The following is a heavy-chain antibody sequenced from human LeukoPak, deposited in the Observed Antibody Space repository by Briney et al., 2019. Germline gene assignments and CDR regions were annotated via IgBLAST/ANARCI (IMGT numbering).Heavy chain of an antibody. CDR1: GFTFSSYW. CDR2: IKQDGSEK. J-gene: IGHJ4*02. V-gene: IGHV3-7*01. Sequence: GGSLRLSCAASGFTFSSYWMSWVRQAPGKGLEGVANIKQDGSEKYYVDSVKGRFTISRDNAKNSLYLQMNSLRAEDTAVYYCAKLGYCSSTSCYPCFDYWGQGTLVTVSS. D-gene: IGHD2-2*01. CDR3: AKLGYCSSTSCYPCFDY.